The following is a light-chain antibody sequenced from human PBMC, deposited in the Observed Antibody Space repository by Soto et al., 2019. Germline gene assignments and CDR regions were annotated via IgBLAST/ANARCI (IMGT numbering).Light chain of an antibody. CDR1: QSVSSSY. V-gene: IGKV3-20*01. CDR3: QQYGSSTLT. J-gene: IGKJ4*01. Sequence: EIVLTQSPGTLSLSPGERATLSCRASQSVSSSYLAWYQQKPGQAPRLLIYGASSRATGIPDRFSGSGSGTDFTLTISRLEPGDFAVYYCQQYGSSTLTFGGGTKV. CDR2: GAS.